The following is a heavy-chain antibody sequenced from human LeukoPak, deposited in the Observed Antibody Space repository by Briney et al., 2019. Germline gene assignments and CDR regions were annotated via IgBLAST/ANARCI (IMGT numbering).Heavy chain of an antibody. V-gene: IGHV3-21*01. D-gene: IGHD4-17*01. CDR2: ISSTGSYI. J-gene: IGHJ4*02. CDR3: AREPVTGSVY. Sequence: GGSLRLSCAASGFTFSTYSMNWVRQAPGKGLEWVSSISSTGSYIYYADPVKGRFTVSRDNTKNSLYLQMNSLRGEDTAVYYCAREPVTGSVYWGQGTLVTVSS. CDR1: GFTFSTYS.